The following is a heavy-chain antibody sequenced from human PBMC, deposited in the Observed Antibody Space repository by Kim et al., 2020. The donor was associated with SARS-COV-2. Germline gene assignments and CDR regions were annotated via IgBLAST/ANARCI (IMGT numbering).Heavy chain of an antibody. Sequence: GGSLRLSCAASGFTFDDHAMHWVRQAPGKGLEWVSLISGDGSSAYYADSVKGRFTISRDNSKNSLYLQMNSLRTEDTALYYCAKEFKAYGYGSYYYNMDVWGQGTTVTVSS. D-gene: IGHD5-18*01. CDR1: GFTFDDHA. J-gene: IGHJ6*02. CDR2: ISGDGSSA. CDR3: AKEFKAYGYGSYYYNMDV. V-gene: IGHV3-43*02.